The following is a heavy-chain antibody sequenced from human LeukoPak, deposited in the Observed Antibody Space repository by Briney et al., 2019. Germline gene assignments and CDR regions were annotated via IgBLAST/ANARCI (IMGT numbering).Heavy chain of an antibody. CDR3: ARRFLYDSSGYYSTWGFDY. J-gene: IGHJ4*02. V-gene: IGHV5-51*01. CDR2: IYPGDSDT. CDR1: GYSFTSYW. Sequence: GESLKISCKGSGYSFTSYWIGWVRQMPGKGLEWMGIIYPGDSDTRYSPSFQGQVTISADKSISTAYLQWSSLKASDTAMYYCARRFLYDSSGYYSTWGFDYWGQGTLVTVSS. D-gene: IGHD3-22*01.